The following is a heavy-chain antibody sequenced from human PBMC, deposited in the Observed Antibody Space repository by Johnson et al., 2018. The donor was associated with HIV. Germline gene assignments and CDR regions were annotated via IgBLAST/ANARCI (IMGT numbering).Heavy chain of an antibody. CDR2: ISWNSGSI. V-gene: IGHV3-9*01. CDR3: AKASRAYAFDI. CDR1: GFTFDDYA. D-gene: IGHD6-13*01. Sequence: VQLVESGGGLVQPGRSLRLSCAASGFTFDDYAMHWVRQAPGKGLEWVSGISWNSGSIGYADSVKGRFTISRDNAKNSLYLQMNSLRAEDTDLYYCAKASRAYAFDIWGQGTMVTVSS. J-gene: IGHJ3*02.